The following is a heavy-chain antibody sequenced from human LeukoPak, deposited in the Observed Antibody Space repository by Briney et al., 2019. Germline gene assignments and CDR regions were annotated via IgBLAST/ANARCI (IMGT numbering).Heavy chain of an antibody. CDR3: ARDQYDTWSRRGNFDF. CDR2: ISSSSSTI. Sequence: GGSLRLSCAASGVTFSSHSMNWVRQAPGKGLEWVSYISSSSSTIYYADSVKGRFTISRDNAKNSLYLQMNSLRVADTAVFYCARDQYDTWSRRGNFDFWGQGTLVIVSS. D-gene: IGHD3-3*01. CDR1: GVTFSSHS. J-gene: IGHJ4*02. V-gene: IGHV3-48*01.